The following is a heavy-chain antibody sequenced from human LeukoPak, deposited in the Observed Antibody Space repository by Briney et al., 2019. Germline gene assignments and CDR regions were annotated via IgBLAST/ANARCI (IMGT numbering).Heavy chain of an antibody. CDR3: ARRGTSSSWAHFDY. J-gene: IGHJ4*02. D-gene: IGHD6-13*01. CDR2: IRGSGGGT. CDR1: GFTFSSYA. Sequence: PGGSLRLSCAASGFTFSSYAMSWVRQAPGKGLEWVSAIRGSGGGTYYADSVKGRFTISRDNAKNSLYLQMNSLGAEDTAVYYCARRGTSSSWAHFDYWGQGTLVTVSS. V-gene: IGHV3-23*01.